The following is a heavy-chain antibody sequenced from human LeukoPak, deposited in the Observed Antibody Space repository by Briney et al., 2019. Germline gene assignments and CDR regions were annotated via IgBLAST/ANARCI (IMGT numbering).Heavy chain of an antibody. D-gene: IGHD1-20*01. Sequence: ASVKVSCKASGYTFTDYPMNWVRQAPGQGLEWMGWINTDTGNPTYAQGFTGHYVFSLDTSVSTAYLQIISLKAEDTAVYYCARAGLTGSKVAFDVWGQGTMVTVSP. CDR1: GYTFTDYP. CDR2: INTDTGNP. CDR3: ARAGLTGSKVAFDV. V-gene: IGHV7-4-1*02. J-gene: IGHJ3*01.